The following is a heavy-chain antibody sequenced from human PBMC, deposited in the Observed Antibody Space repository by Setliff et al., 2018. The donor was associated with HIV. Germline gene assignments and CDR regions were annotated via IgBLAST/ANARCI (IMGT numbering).Heavy chain of an antibody. Sequence: PSETLSLTCTVSDGSVSSTGYSWGWIRQAPGKGLEWIGSMHYSKSTYYNPSLNGRVTISIDTSKKQFSLRLSSVTAADTAVYYCASDAYYYDSSGPNLSDYWGQGTLVTVSS. D-gene: IGHD3-22*01. CDR3: ASDAYYYDSSGPNLSDY. V-gene: IGHV4-39*07. CDR2: MHYSKST. CDR1: DGSVSSTGYS. J-gene: IGHJ4*02.